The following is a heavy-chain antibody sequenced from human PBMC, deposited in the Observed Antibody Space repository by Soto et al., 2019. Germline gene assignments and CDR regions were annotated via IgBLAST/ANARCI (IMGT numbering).Heavy chain of an antibody. J-gene: IGHJ4*02. V-gene: IGHV3-33*01. CDR2: IWYDGSNK. D-gene: IGHD6-6*01. CDR1: GFTFSSYG. CDR3: ARDNIAARVFDY. Sequence: QVQLVESGGGVVQPGRSLRLSCAASGFTFSSYGMHWVRQAPGKGLEWVAVIWYDGSNKYYADSVKGRFTISRDNSKNTLDLQMNSLRAEDTAVYYCARDNIAARVFDYWGQGTLVTVSS.